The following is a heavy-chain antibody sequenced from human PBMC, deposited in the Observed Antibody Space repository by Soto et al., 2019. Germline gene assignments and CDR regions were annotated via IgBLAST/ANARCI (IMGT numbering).Heavy chain of an antibody. J-gene: IGHJ5*02. Sequence: SETLSLTCTVSGGSISSDYWSWIRQPPGKGLEWIGYIYYSGSTNYNPSLKSRVTISVDTSKNQFSLKLSSVTAADTAVYYCARDCSSTSCYRANGFDPWGQGTLVTVS. CDR2: IYYSGST. CDR3: ARDCSSTSCYRANGFDP. CDR1: GGSISSDY. D-gene: IGHD2-2*01. V-gene: IGHV4-59*01.